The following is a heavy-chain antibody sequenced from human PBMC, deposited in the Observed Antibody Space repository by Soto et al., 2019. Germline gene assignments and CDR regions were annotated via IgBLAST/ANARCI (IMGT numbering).Heavy chain of an antibody. CDR3: ARVPSHCSSTSCYVSH. D-gene: IGHD2-2*01. V-gene: IGHV1-8*01. CDR2: MNPNSGHT. Sequence: ASVKVSCKASGYTFTSYDINWVRQATGQGLKWMGWMNPNSGHTGYAQKFQGRVTMTSDTSISTAYMELSSQTSEDTAVYYCARVPSHCSSTSCYVSHWGQGTLVTVSS. J-gene: IGHJ4*02. CDR1: GYTFTSYD.